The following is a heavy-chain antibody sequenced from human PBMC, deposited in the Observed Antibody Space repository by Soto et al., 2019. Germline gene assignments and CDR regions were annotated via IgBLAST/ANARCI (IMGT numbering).Heavy chain of an antibody. J-gene: IGHJ6*02. CDR2: ISGYNANT. D-gene: IGHD2-8*02. CDR3: AAPGGNPFGMDV. CDR1: DNTFTYYG. V-gene: IGHV1-18*01. Sequence: ASVKVSCKSFDNTFTYYGITWVRQAPGQGLEWLGWISGYNANTKEAQKFQDRVSMTADTSTRTAYLEGRSLTSDDTGVYFGAAPGGNPFGMDVWGQGTTVTVSS.